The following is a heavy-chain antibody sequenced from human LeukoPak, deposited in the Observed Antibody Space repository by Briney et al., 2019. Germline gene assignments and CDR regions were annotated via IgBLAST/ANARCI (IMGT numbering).Heavy chain of an antibody. D-gene: IGHD3-3*01. Sequence: GESLKISCKGSGYNFTSYWIGWVRQMPGKGLEWMGIIYPGDSDTRYSPSFQGQVTISADKSISTAYMELSRLRSDDTAVYYCARKRILRFLEWFHGMDVWGQGTTVTVSS. CDR1: GYNFTSYW. V-gene: IGHV5-51*01. CDR2: IYPGDSDT. CDR3: ARKRILRFLEWFHGMDV. J-gene: IGHJ6*02.